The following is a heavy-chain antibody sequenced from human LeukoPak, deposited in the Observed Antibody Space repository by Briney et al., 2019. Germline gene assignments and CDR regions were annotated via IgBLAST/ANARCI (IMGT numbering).Heavy chain of an antibody. CDR2: ISGSGGST. CDR3: AKRWYYFDY. J-gene: IGHJ4*02. D-gene: IGHD5-24*01. CDR1: GFTFGDYA. V-gene: IGHV3-23*01. Sequence: GGSLRLSCTASGFTFGDYAMSWVRQAPGKGLEWVSAISGSGGSTYYADSVKGRFTISRDNSKNTLYLQMNSLRAEDTAVYYCAKRWYYFDYWGQGTLVTVSS.